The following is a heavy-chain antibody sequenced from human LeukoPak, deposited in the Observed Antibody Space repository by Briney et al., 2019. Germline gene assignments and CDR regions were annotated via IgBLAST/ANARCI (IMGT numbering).Heavy chain of an antibody. J-gene: IGHJ4*02. CDR3: AKPQYDLWSVYYFDY. CDR2: ITGSGGGT. CDR1: GFTFRNYA. D-gene: IGHD3-3*01. V-gene: IGHV3-23*01. Sequence: GGSLRLSCAASGFTFRNYAMSWVRQAPGKGLEWVSAITGSGGGTYYYADSVKGRFTISRDNSKNTLYLQMNSLRAEDTATYYCAKPQYDLWSVYYFDYWGQGTLVTVSS.